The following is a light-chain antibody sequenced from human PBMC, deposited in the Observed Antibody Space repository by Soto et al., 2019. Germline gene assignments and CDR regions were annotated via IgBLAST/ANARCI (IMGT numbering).Light chain of an antibody. CDR3: EQYNNWPWT. V-gene: IGKV3-15*01. J-gene: IGKJ1*01. Sequence: EIVMTQSPATLSVSPGGRATLSCRASQSISGTLAWYQQKPGQAPRLLIYGASTRATSFPARFSGSGSGTDFPLTISSLQSEDFAVYYCEQYNNWPWTFGQGTKVEIK. CDR2: GAS. CDR1: QSISGT.